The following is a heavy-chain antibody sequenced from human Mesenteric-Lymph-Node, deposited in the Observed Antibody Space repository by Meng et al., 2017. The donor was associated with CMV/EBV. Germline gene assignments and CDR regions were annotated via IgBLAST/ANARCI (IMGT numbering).Heavy chain of an antibody. V-gene: IGHV1-46*01. D-gene: IGHD3-10*01. J-gene: IGHJ6*02. CDR2: INPSGGST. CDR3: ARDHTAMVRGELFYYGMDV. CDR1: GYTFTSYY. Sequence: ASVKVSCKASGYTFTSYYMHWVRQAPGQGLEWMGIINPSGGSTSHAQKFQGRLTMSRDTSTSTVYMELRSLRSEDTAVYYCARDHTAMVRGELFYYGMDVWGQGTTVTVSS.